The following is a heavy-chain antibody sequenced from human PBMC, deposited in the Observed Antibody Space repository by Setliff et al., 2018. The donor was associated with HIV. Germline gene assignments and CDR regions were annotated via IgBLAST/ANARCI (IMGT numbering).Heavy chain of an antibody. CDR3: AKSSPSIGYISDH. D-gene: IGHD5-12*01. V-gene: IGHV4-34*01. CDR2: INHSGST. CDR1: GGSFSGYY. Sequence: PSETLSLTCAVYGGSFSGYYWSWIRQPPGKGLEWIGEINHSGSTNYNPSLKSRVTISVDTSKNQFSLNVRSVTAADTAVYFCAKSSPSIGYISDHWGQGTLVTVSS. J-gene: IGHJ4*02.